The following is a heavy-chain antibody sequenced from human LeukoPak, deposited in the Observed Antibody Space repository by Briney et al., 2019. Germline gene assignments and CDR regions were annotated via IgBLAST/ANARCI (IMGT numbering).Heavy chain of an antibody. Sequence: GGSLRLSCAASRFTFSHYAMTWVRQAPGKGLEWVTAISGSATTTYYADSVKGRFTISRDNSKNTLYLQMNSLRADDTAVYYCAKDPEVVPEYSFDYWGQGILVTVSS. CDR2: ISGSATTT. CDR1: RFTFSHYA. V-gene: IGHV3-23*01. CDR3: AKDPEVVPEYSFDY. D-gene: IGHD4-11*01. J-gene: IGHJ4*02.